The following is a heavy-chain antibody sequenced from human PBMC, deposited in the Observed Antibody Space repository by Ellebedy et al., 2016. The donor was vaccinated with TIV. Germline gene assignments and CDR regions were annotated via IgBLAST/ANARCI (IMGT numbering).Heavy chain of an antibody. CDR3: AKVRSPGYSHFDY. Sequence: GESLKISCAASGFMFRSYDMAWVRQAPGKGLEWVSSVSSFGDKTYYRDSVKGRLTIFKDNSKTMVFLQMNSLRTEDTAVYYCAKVRSPGYSHFDYWGQGTPVTVSS. CDR2: VSSFGDKT. D-gene: IGHD3-22*01. J-gene: IGHJ4*02. CDR1: GFMFRSYD. V-gene: IGHV3-23*01.